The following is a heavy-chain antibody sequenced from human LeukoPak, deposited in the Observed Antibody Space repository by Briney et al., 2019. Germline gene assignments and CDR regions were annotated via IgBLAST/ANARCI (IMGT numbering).Heavy chain of an antibody. CDR1: GYNFNKFW. Sequence: QSGGSLRLSCATSGYNFNKFWMTRVRQAPGKGPEWVANIKQDGSEKYYVDSVKGRFTVSRDNAKNSLSLQMNGLRAEDTAIYYCATYGLLQGANDYWGQGTLVTVSS. CDR3: ATYGLLQGANDY. V-gene: IGHV3-7*01. J-gene: IGHJ4*02. D-gene: IGHD4/OR15-4a*01. CDR2: IKQDGSEK.